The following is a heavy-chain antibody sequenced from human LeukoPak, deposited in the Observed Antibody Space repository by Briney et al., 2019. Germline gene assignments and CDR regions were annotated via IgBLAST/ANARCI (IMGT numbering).Heavy chain of an antibody. J-gene: IGHJ5*01. CDR3: STSRYVTDGVYYTQDDS. CDR1: GYFFINYW. D-gene: IGHD2-8*01. Sequence: GESLKISCTCSGYFFINYWIAWVRQRPGKGLEWMGIIYPADSDTRSSPSFQGQVSISADKSIRSAYLQWSSLKASDTAMYYCSTSRYVTDGVYYTQDDSWGQGTLITVSS. CDR2: IYPADSDT. V-gene: IGHV5-51*01.